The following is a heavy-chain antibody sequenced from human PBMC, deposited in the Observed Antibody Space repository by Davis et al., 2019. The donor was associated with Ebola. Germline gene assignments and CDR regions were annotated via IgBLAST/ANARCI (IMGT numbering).Heavy chain of an antibody. CDR3: AKDISYYDSSGYHSVRGSFDY. J-gene: IGHJ4*02. D-gene: IGHD3-22*01. CDR1: GFTFDDYA. Sequence: PGGSLRLSCAASGFTFDDYAMHWVRQAPGKGLEWVSGISWNSGSIGYADSVKGRFTISRDNAKNSLYLQMNSLRAEDTALYYCAKDISYYDSSGYHSVRGSFDYWGQGTLVTVSS. V-gene: IGHV3-9*01. CDR2: ISWNSGSI.